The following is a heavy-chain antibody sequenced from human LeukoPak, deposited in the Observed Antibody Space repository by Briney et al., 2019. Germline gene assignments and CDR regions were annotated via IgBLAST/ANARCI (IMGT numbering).Heavy chain of an antibody. CDR3: ARVKDRLDSLSLKVDTAISY. Sequence: ASVKVSCKASGYTFTSYGISWVRQAPGQGLEWMGIINPSGGSTSYAQKFQGRVTMTRDTSTSTVYMELSSLRSEDTAVYYCARVKDRLDSLSLKVDTAISYWGQGTLVTVSS. CDR1: GYTFTSYG. D-gene: IGHD5-18*01. V-gene: IGHV1-46*01. CDR2: INPSGGST. J-gene: IGHJ4*02.